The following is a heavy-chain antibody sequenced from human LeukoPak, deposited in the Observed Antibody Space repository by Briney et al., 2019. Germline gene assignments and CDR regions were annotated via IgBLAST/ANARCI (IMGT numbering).Heavy chain of an antibody. CDR1: GGSISSGGYY. J-gene: IGHJ6*02. CDR3: AGSPAYGDGYYYYGMDV. CDR2: IYYSGST. Sequence: SETLSLTCTVSGGSISSGGYYWIWIRQHPGKGLVWIGYIYYSGSTYYNPSLKSRVTISVDTSKNQFSLKLSSVTAADTAVYYCAGSPAYGDGYYYYGMDVWGQGTTVTVSS. D-gene: IGHD4-17*01. V-gene: IGHV4-31*03.